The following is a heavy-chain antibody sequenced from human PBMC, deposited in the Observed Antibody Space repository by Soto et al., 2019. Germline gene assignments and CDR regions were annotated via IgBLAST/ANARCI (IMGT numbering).Heavy chain of an antibody. CDR2: ISGSGGST. CDR3: AKDFTATVTTYFDY. CDR1: GFTFSSYA. D-gene: IGHD4-17*01. V-gene: IGHV3-23*01. Sequence: GESLKISCAASGFTFSSYAMSWVRQAPGKGLEWVSAISGSGGSTYYADSVKGRFTISRDNSKNTLYLQMNSLRAEDTAVYYCAKDFTATVTTYFDYWGQGTLVTVSS. J-gene: IGHJ4*02.